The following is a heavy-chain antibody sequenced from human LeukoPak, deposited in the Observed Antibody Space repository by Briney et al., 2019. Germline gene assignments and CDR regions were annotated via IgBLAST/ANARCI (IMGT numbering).Heavy chain of an antibody. V-gene: IGHV1-58*01. J-gene: IGHJ4*02. Sequence: ASVKVSCKASGFTFSGSAVQWVRQARGQPLEWLGWIIVDSGKTQYQQRLQQRVTITRDMSTNTAYMELSSLTPEDTAVYYCAADSTPMVRGFLIAFAYWGQGAQVTVSS. D-gene: IGHD3-10*01. CDR3: AADSTPMVRGFLIAFAY. CDR1: GFTFSGSA. CDR2: IIVDSGKT.